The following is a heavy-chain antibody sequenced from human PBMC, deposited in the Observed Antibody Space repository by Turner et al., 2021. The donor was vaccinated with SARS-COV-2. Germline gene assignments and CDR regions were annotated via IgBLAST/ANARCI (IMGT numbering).Heavy chain of an antibody. V-gene: IGHV3-43*02. CDR3: AKDLVRGLYYYYYGMDV. CDR2: ISGDGGVT. Sequence: EVQLVESGGGVVQPGGSLRLSCAASGFTFDDYALHWVRQAPGKGLEWVFLISGDGGVTYYADSVKGRFTISRDNSKNSLYLQMNSLRTEDTALYYCAKDLVRGLYYYYYGMDVWGQGTTVTVSS. J-gene: IGHJ6*02. CDR1: GFTFDDYA. D-gene: IGHD3-10*01.